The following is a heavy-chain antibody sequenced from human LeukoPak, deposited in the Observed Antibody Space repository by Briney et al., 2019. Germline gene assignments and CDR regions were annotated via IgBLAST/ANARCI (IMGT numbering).Heavy chain of an antibody. CDR3: ASGYSSSWSRRGWFDP. CDR1: GGSFSGYY. Sequence: SETLSLTCAVYGGSFSGYYWSWIRQPPGKGLEWIGEINHSGSTNYNPSLKSRVTISVDTSKNQFSLKLSSVTAADTAVYYCASGYSSSWSRRGWFDPWGQGTLVTVPS. V-gene: IGHV4-34*01. J-gene: IGHJ5*02. CDR2: INHSGST. D-gene: IGHD6-13*01.